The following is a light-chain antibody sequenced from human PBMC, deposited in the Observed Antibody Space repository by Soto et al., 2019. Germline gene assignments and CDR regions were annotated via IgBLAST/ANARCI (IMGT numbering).Light chain of an antibody. CDR3: QKYNCDSRT. Sequence: IQMTQYPSSLSASVGDRVTITCRASQSISSYLNWYHQKPGKAPKLLMYGASTLQSGVPSRLSGSGSGTDFTLTIISLQPEDVATYYCQKYNCDSRTFGQGTNVDIK. V-gene: IGKV1-27*01. J-gene: IGKJ1*01. CDR2: GAS. CDR1: QSISSY.